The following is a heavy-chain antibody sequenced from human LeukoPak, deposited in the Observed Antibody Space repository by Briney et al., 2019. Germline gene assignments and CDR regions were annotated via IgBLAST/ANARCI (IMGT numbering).Heavy chain of an antibody. V-gene: IGHV3-30*03. CDR2: ISYDGSNK. CDR1: GFTFSSYG. Sequence: GRSLRLSCAASGFTFSSYGMHWVRQAPGKGLEWVAVISYDGSNKYYADSVKGRFTISRDNAKNSLYLEMNTLRAEDTAVYYCTTVGDYFDSSGSSWGAGIWGQGTLVTVSS. J-gene: IGHJ4*02. CDR3: TTVGDYFDSSGSSWGAGI. D-gene: IGHD3-22*01.